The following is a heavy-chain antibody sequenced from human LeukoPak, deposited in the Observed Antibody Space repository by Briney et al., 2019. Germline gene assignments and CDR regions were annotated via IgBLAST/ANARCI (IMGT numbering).Heavy chain of an antibody. J-gene: IGHJ5*02. CDR1: GFMFTSYW. D-gene: IGHD5/OR15-5a*01. V-gene: IGHV3-7*05. Sequence: PGGSLRLSCAASGFMFTSYWMSWVRQAPGKGLEWVASINHDGSVKYYVDSVKGRFTISRDNAKNSLYLQMNSLRAEDTAVYHCARVVVSTTNRFDPWGQGTLVTVSS. CDR3: ARVVVSTTNRFDP. CDR2: INHDGSVK.